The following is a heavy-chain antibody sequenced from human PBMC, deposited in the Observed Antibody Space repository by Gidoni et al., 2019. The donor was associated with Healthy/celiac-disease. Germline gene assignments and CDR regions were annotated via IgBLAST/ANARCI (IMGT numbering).Heavy chain of an antibody. Sequence: QVQLVQSGAEVKKPGASVKVSCKASGYTFTSYAMHWVRQAPGQRLEWMGWINAGNGNTKYSQKFQGRVTITRDTSASTAYMELSSLRSEDTAVYYCARGRRATVTTYYYYYMDVWGKGTTVTVSS. CDR3: ARGRRATVTTYYYYYMDV. CDR1: GYTFTSYA. CDR2: INAGNGNT. D-gene: IGHD4-4*01. V-gene: IGHV1-3*01. J-gene: IGHJ6*03.